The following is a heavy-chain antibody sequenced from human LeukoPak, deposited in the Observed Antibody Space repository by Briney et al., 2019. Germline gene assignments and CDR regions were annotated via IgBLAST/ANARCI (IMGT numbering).Heavy chain of an antibody. D-gene: IGHD1-1*01. J-gene: IGHJ4*02. Sequence: PSETLSLTCTVSGGSISSYYWSWIRQPPGKGLEWIGYIYYSGSTNYNPSLKSRVTISVDTSKNQFSLKLSSVTAADTAVYYCARWAGTTSLLRFDYWGQGTLVTVSS. CDR3: ARWAGTTSLLRFDY. CDR1: GGSISSYY. V-gene: IGHV4-59*01. CDR2: IYYSGST.